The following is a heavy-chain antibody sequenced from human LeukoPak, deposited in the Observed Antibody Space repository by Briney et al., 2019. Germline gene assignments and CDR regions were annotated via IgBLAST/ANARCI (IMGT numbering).Heavy chain of an antibody. V-gene: IGHV3-23*01. J-gene: IGHJ5*02. Sequence: GGSLVLSCAASGVIISSYAMSWVRQAPGKGLEWVSAINGRGDNTYYADFVKGRFTISRDNSRSTVYLQMNSLRTEDTAVYYCAKDRVSPGFNWFDPWGQGTLVTVSS. CDR1: GVIISSYA. D-gene: IGHD2/OR15-2a*01. CDR2: INGRGDNT. CDR3: AKDRVSPGFNWFDP.